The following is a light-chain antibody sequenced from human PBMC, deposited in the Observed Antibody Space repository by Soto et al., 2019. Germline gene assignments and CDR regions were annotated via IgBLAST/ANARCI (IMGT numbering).Light chain of an antibody. V-gene: IGKV1-9*01. J-gene: IGKJ1*01. CDR1: QGISNY. CDR3: HQLTSSPPWT. Sequence: DIQLTQSPSFLPASVGDRVTITCRASQGISNYLAWYQQKPGKAPNLLIYSASTLHTGVPSRFSGSGSGADFTITISALQPEDFATYYCHQLTSSPPWTFGQGTKVEIK. CDR2: SAS.